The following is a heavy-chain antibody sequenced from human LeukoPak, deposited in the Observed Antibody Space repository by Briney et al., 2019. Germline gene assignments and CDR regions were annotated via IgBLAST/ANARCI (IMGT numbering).Heavy chain of an antibody. CDR1: GFTFSNYG. D-gene: IGHD1-7*01. J-gene: IGHJ4*02. CDR2: IWYDGSNK. CDR3: ASWYGTPKYYFDY. V-gene: IGHV3-33*01. Sequence: GGSLRLSCAASGFTFSNYGMHWVRQAPGKGLEWVAVIWYDGSNKYYTDSVKGRFTISRDNPKNTLYLQMNSLRAEDTAVYYCASWYGTPKYYFDYWGQGTQVTVS.